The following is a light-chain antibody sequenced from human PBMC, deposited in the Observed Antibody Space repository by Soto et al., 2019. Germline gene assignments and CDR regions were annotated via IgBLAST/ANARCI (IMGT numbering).Light chain of an antibody. CDR3: RQGPHWPPYT. CDR1: QSLVHSDGNTY. J-gene: IGKJ2*01. V-gene: IGKV2-30*02. CDR2: KVS. Sequence: DVVMTQSPLSLPVTLGQPASISCRSSQSLVHSDGNTYLNWFQQRQGQSPRRLIYKVSKRDSGGPDRFSGSGAGTDFTLKISRVEAEDVGVYFCRQGPHWPPYTFGQGTKLEIK.